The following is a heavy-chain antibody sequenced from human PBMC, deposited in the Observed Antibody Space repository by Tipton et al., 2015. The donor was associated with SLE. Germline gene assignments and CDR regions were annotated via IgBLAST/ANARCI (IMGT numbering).Heavy chain of an antibody. Sequence: TLSLTCTVSGDSITNHYWTWIRQSPGKGLEWIGYIHYSGTTNYNPSLKSRITISMDTSKSQFSLKLNSVTAADTAVYYCARDWRDSGWCGGLDSWAQGTLVTVSS. J-gene: IGHJ4*02. CDR2: IHYSGTT. CDR1: GDSITNHY. D-gene: IGHD6-19*01. V-gene: IGHV4-59*11. CDR3: ARDWRDSGWCGGLDS.